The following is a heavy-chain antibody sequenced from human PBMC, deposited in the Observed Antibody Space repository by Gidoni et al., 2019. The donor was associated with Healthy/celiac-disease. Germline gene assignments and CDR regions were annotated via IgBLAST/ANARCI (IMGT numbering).Heavy chain of an antibody. CDR2: IHPNSGGT. Sequence: QVQLVQSGAEVKKPGASVKVSCKASGYTFTGYYMHWVRQAPGQGLEWMGWIHPNSGGTNYAQKFQGRVTMTRDTSISTAYMELSRLRSDDTAVYYCARDRGRDVYNSYYFDYWRHGTLVTVSS. CDR3: ARDRGRDVYNSYYFDY. J-gene: IGHJ4*01. CDR1: GYTFTGYY. V-gene: IGHV1-2*02. D-gene: IGHD1-1*01.